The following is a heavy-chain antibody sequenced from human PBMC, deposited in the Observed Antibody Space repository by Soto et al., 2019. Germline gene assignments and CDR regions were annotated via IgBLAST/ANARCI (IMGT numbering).Heavy chain of an antibody. J-gene: IGHJ3*02. CDR2: IFHSGTT. CDR1: GGSISSGGYY. CDR3: ARSPYADALDI. V-gene: IGHV4-61*08. D-gene: IGHD2-2*01. Sequence: SETLSLTCTVSGGSISSGGYYWSWIRQPPGKGLEWIGYIFHSGTTHYNPSLKSRVTMSVDTSKNQFSLKVDSLTAEDTAVYYCARSPYADALDIWGQGTMVTVSS.